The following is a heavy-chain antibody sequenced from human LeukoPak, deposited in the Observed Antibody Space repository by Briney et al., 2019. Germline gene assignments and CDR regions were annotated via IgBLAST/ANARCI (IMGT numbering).Heavy chain of an antibody. J-gene: IGHJ4*02. CDR3: AKDVDY. CDR1: GFTSSNSA. V-gene: IGHV3-23*01. CDR2: ITVSDGST. Sequence: GGSLRLSCAASGFTSSNSAMSWVRQPLGKGLEWVSTITVSDGSTYYADSVKGRFTISRDNSKNTLYLQMNSLRAEDTAVYYCAKDVDYWGQGTPVTVSS.